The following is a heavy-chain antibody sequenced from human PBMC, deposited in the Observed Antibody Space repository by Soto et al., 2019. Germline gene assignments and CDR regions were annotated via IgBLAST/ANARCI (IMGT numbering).Heavy chain of an antibody. CDR2: INSDGSST. CDR1: GFTFSSYW. D-gene: IGHD6-13*01. J-gene: IGHJ4*02. V-gene: IGHV3-74*01. CDR3: ATSRRAGVFELFDY. Sequence: GGSLRLSCAASGFTFSSYWMHWVRQAPGKGLVWVSRINSDGSSTSYADSVKGRFTISRDNAKNTLYLQMNSLRAEDTAVYYCATSRRAGVFELFDYWGQGTLVTVSS.